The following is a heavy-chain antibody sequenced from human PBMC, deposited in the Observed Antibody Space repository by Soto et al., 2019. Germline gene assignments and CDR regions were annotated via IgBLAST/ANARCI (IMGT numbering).Heavy chain of an antibody. CDR3: AEERYCSGGSCYSGSFDP. CDR1: CASSSSYY. Sequence: SETLSLTCTVSCASSSSYYWGWSRQPPGKGLEWIGYIYDSGSTNYNPSLKRPLTISVDTSKNQFSLKLSSVTAADTAVYYCAEERYCSGGSCYSGSFDPWGQGTLVTVS. J-gene: IGHJ5*02. V-gene: IGHV4-59*01. CDR2: IYDSGST. D-gene: IGHD2-15*01.